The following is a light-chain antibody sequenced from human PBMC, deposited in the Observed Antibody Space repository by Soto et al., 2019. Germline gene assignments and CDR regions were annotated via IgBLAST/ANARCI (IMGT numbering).Light chain of an antibody. CDR2: EVV. CDR3: KSYGGSNTYV. CDR1: KNDIGVYDF. Sequence: QSVLTQPPSASGSPGQSVTISCSGTKNDIGVYDFVSWYQHHPGKAHSRIIYEVVQRPSGVPDRFSGSRSGNTAYLTVSGVEAAEKADSFFKSYGGSNTYVFGSGTKVT. J-gene: IGLJ1*01. V-gene: IGLV2-8*01.